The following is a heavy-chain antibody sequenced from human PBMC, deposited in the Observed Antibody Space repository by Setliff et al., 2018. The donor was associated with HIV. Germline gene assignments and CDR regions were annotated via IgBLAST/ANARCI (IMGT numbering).Heavy chain of an antibody. D-gene: IGHD7-27*01. CDR1: GGSFGGYS. Sequence: SETLSLTCAVYGGSFGGYSWSWIRQPPGKGLEWIGEINHSGSTNYNPSLKSRVTISVDTSKSQFSLKLTSVTAADTALYYCAIHRRELGLHYWGQGTLVTVS. V-gene: IGHV4-34*01. J-gene: IGHJ4*02. CDR3: AIHRRELGLHY. CDR2: INHSGST.